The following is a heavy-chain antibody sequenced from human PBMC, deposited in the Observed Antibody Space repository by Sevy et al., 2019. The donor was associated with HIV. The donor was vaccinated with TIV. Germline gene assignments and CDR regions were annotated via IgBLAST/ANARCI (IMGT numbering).Heavy chain of an antibody. CDR1: GFTFSSYA. D-gene: IGHD3-3*01. Sequence: GGYLRLSCSASGFTFSSYAMHWVRQAPGKGLEYVSAISSNGGSTYYADSVKGRFTISRDNSKNTLYLQMSSLRAEDTAVYYCVKGYYDFWSGYYTAYYYYGMDVWGQGTTVTVSS. CDR3: VKGYYDFWSGYYTAYYYYGMDV. CDR2: ISSNGGST. V-gene: IGHV3-64D*06. J-gene: IGHJ6*02.